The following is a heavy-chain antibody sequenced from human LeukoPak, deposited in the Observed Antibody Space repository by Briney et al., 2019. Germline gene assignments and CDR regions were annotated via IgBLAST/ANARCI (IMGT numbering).Heavy chain of an antibody. CDR2: INERGSAP. Sequence: GGSLRLSCEASGFTFSKYWMSWVRQAPGMGLEWVANINERGSAPYYVDSVKGRFTISRDNTKNSLYLQMNSLRVEDTGVYFCARDGEAYPWWGQGTLVTVSS. CDR1: GFTFSKYW. V-gene: IGHV3-7*01. J-gene: IGHJ4*02. D-gene: IGHD2-21*01. CDR3: ARDGEAYPW.